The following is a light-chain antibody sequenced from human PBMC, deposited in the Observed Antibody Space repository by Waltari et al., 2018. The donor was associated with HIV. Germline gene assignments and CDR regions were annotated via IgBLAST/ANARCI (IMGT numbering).Light chain of an antibody. Sequence: SYVLTQPPSVSVAPGQTARISCEGDNIGSKSVHWYQQKPGQAPVLVVYYDTDRPSGIPERFSGSNSGNTATLIISGVEAGDEADYYCHVWDSFSDHRVFGGGTEPTVL. CDR1: NIGSKS. J-gene: IGLJ2*01. V-gene: IGLV3-21*02. CDR3: HVWDSFSDHRV. CDR2: YDT.